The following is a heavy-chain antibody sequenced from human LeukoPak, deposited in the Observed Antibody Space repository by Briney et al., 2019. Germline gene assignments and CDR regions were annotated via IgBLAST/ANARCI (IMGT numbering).Heavy chain of an antibody. CDR3: ARASKPGLDY. CDR2: INHSGRV. CDR1: GGTFSGYY. J-gene: IGHJ4*02. Sequence: SETLSLTCAVYGGTFSGYYWTWIRQPPGKGLEWIGEINHSGRVNYNPSLKSRLTISVDTSKNQFSLKLNSVTAADTAVYYCARASKPGLDYWGQGTLATVSS. V-gene: IGHV4-34*01.